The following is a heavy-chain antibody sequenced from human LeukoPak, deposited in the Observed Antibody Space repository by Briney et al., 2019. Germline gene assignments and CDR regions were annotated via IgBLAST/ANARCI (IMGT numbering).Heavy chain of an antibody. Sequence: ETLTLTCTVFGDSITTYYWSWIRQPPGKGLDWIANIYYSGSTNYNHSLKSRVTISVDTSKNQFSLKLSSVTAADTAVYYCARGRYTAMDSTHFDYWGQGTLVTVSS. CDR2: IYYSGST. V-gene: IGHV4-59*01. CDR1: GDSITTYY. J-gene: IGHJ4*02. CDR3: ARGRYTAMDSTHFDY. D-gene: IGHD5-18*01.